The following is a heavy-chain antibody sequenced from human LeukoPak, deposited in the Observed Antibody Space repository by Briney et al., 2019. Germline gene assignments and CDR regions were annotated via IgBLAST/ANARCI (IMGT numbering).Heavy chain of an antibody. CDR2: INPSGGST. Sequence: GASVKVPCKASGYTFTSYYMHWVRQAPGQGLEWMGIINPSGGSTSYAQKFQGRVTMTRDTSTSTVYMELSSLRSEDTAVYYCAREGAPSYYDFWSGYQWYFDLWGRGTLVTVPS. CDR3: AREGAPSYYDFWSGYQWYFDL. D-gene: IGHD3-3*01. CDR1: GYTFTSYY. J-gene: IGHJ2*01. V-gene: IGHV1-46*03.